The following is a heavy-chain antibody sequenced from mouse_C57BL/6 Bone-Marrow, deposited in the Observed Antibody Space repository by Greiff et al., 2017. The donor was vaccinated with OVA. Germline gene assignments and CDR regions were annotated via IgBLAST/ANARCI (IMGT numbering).Heavy chain of an antibody. V-gene: IGHV5-17*01. J-gene: IGHJ3*01. D-gene: IGHD2-3*01. CDR2: ISSGSSTI. CDR3: ARGGYYPAWFAY. CDR1: GFTFSDYG. Sequence: DVKLVESGGGLVKPGGSLKLSCAASGFTFSDYGMHWVRQAPEKGLEWVAYISSGSSTIYYADTVKGRFTISRDNAKNTLFLQMTSLRSEDTAMYYCARGGYYPAWFAYWGQGTLVTVSA.